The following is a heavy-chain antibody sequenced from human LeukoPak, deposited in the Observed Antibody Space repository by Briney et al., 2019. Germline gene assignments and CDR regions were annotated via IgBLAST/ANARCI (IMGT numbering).Heavy chain of an antibody. V-gene: IGHV5-51*01. Sequence: MHGESLKISCKGSGCSFTSYWIGWVRQMPGKGLEWMGIIYPGDSDTRYSPSFQGQVTISADKSISTAYLQWSSLKASDTAMYYCARRVVRYSSGWYEYYFDYWGQGTLVTVSS. CDR2: IYPGDSDT. D-gene: IGHD6-19*01. CDR1: GCSFTSYW. CDR3: ARRVVRYSSGWYEYYFDY. J-gene: IGHJ4*02.